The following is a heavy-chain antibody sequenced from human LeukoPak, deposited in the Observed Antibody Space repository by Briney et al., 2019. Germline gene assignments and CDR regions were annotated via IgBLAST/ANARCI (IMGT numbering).Heavy chain of an antibody. V-gene: IGHV3-9*01. D-gene: IGHD3-22*01. Sequence: GGSLRLSCAASGFTFDDYAMHWVRQAPGKGLEWVSGISWNSGSIGYADSVKGRFTISRDNAKNSLYLQMNSLRAEDTALYYCAKVSMIAVVLGAFDIWGQGTMVTVSS. CDR3: AKVSMIAVVLGAFDI. CDR2: ISWNSGSI. CDR1: GFTFDDYA. J-gene: IGHJ3*02.